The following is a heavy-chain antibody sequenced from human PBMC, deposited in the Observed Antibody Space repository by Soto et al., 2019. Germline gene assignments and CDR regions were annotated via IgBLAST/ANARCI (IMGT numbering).Heavy chain of an antibody. CDR3: ARGRYSGYEPFDY. CDR2: IKQDGSEK. D-gene: IGHD5-12*01. Sequence: GGSLRLSCAASGFTFSSYWMSWVRQAPGKGLEWVANIKQDGSEKYYVDSVKGRFTISRDNAKNSLYLQMNSLRAEDTAVYYCARGRYSGYEPFDYWGQGTLVTVSS. V-gene: IGHV3-7*01. CDR1: GFTFSSYW. J-gene: IGHJ4*02.